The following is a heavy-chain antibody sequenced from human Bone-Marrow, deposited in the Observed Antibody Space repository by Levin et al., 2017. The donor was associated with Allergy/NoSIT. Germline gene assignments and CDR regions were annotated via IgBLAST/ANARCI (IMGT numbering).Heavy chain of an antibody. CDR1: GFTFSKFG. J-gene: IGHJ5*02. CDR2: ISYDGSQK. CDR3: ARDPDSSDYDDDDSPKAWFDP. V-gene: IGHV3-30*12. Sequence: GGSLRLSCVVSGFTFSKFGMHWVRQAPGKGLEWVALISYDGSQKHYSDSVKGRFTISRDNSRNTLFLQMNSLRVEDTALYYCARDPDSSDYDDDDSPKAWFDPWGQGTLVTVSS. D-gene: IGHD4-17*01.